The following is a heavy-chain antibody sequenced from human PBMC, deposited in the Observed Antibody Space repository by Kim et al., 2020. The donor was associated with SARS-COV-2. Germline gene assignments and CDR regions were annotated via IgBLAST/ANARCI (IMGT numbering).Heavy chain of an antibody. V-gene: IGHV3-7*01. D-gene: IGHD4-4*01. CDR2: IKQDGSEK. Sequence: GGSLRLSCAASGFTFSSYWMRWVRQAPGKGLEWVANIKQDGSEKYYVDSVKGRFTISRDNAKNSLYLQMNSLRAEDTAVYYCARDRGNYAWTFYYYYYMDGWGKGTTVTVSS. J-gene: IGHJ6*03. CDR3: ARDRGNYAWTFYYYYYMDG. CDR1: GFTFSSYW.